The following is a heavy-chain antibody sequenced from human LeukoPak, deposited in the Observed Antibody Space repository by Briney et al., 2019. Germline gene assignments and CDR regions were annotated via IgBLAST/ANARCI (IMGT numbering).Heavy chain of an antibody. V-gene: IGHV4-61*01. D-gene: IGHD6-19*01. J-gene: IGHJ6*02. CDR3: ARDFLAVAGTGGFDYYYYGMDV. CDR1: GGSVSSGSYY. CDR2: IYYSGST. Sequence: PSETLSLTCTVSGGSVSSGSYYWSWIRQPPGKGLEWIGYIYYSGSTNYNPSLKSRVTISVDTSKNQFSLKLSSVTAADTAVYYCARDFLAVAGTGGFDYYYYGMDVWGQGTTVTVSS.